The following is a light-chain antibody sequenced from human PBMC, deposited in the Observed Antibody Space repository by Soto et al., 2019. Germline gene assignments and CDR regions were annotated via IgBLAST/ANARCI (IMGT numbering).Light chain of an antibody. Sequence: DVVMTQSPLSLPVNLGQPASISCRSSQGLVYSDGKTYLNWFHQRPGQSPRRLIYKVSNRDSGVPDRFSGSGSATDFTLKISRVEAEDVGLYYCMQGTHWPWTFGQGTKVEIK. V-gene: IGKV2-30*01. CDR3: MQGTHWPWT. CDR2: KVS. CDR1: QGLVYSDGKTY. J-gene: IGKJ1*01.